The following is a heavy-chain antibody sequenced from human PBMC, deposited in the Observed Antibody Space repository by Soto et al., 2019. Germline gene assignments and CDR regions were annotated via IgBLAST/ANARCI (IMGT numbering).Heavy chain of an antibody. D-gene: IGHD6-19*01. CDR3: AKTNPAETHANGWYDWVAP. CDR2: ITGSGVGM. Sequence: EVQLLESGGVLVQPGASLRLSCAATGFTFRDFAMTWVRQAPGKGREWVSTITGSGVGMHYADSVKGRFTIARDNSKNTSYLQRNSRRAEDTAVYHCAKTNPAETHANGWYDWVAPWGQGTLVTVSS. V-gene: IGHV3-23*01. J-gene: IGHJ5*02. CDR1: GFTFRDFA.